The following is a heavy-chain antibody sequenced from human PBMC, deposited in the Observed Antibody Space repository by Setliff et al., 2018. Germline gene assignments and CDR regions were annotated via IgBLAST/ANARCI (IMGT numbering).Heavy chain of an antibody. CDR2: VSVSGDNT. Sequence: GGSLRLSCAASGLTFNSYAISWVRQAPGKGLEWVSTVSVSGDNTYYTDSVKGRFTTSRDNSKNTLSLQMSSLRTEDTAIYFCAGQGPIFGSGLIPGFDQWGQGTMVTVSS. J-gene: IGHJ4*02. CDR1: GLTFNSYA. V-gene: IGHV3-23*01. CDR3: AGQGPIFGSGLIPGFDQ. D-gene: IGHD3-3*01.